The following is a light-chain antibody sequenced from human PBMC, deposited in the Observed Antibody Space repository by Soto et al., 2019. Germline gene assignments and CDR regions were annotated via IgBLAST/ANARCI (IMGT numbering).Light chain of an antibody. V-gene: IGKV4-1*01. CDR1: QILLFSTNNKNY. J-gene: IGKJ4*01. CDR2: WAS. CDR3: QQYFATPLT. Sequence: DIVMTQSPDSLSVSPGERATFNFNSSQILLFSTNNKNYLAWYQQKLGQPPKLLIYWASARESGVPDRFSGSGSETNFTLTISSLQAEDVAVYYCQQYFATPLTFGGGTKVDIK.